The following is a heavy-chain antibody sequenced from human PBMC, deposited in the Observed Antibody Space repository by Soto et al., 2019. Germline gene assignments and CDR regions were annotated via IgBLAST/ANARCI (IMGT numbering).Heavy chain of an antibody. CDR1: GYTFTGYS. CDR3: ARPSGSYGDYAWSLKY. Sequence: QIPLVQSGAEVKKPGASVKVSCKASGYTFTGYSVGWVRQAPGQGPEWMGWISAYSGDTYYAQRFQDRLTMTTDASTSTAYMDLRSLRSDDTAVYYCARPSGSYGDYAWSLKYWGQGTLVTVSS. V-gene: IGHV1-18*01. J-gene: IGHJ4*02. D-gene: IGHD4-17*01. CDR2: ISAYSGDT.